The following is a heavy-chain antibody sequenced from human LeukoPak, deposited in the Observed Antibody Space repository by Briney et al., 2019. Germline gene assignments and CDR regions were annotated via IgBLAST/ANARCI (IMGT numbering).Heavy chain of an antibody. V-gene: IGHV4-34*01. J-gene: IGHJ3*02. Sequence: PSETLSLTCAVYGGSFSGYYWSCIRQPPGKGLEWIGEINHSGSTDYNPSLKSRVTLSLHTSKNQFSLRLSSVTAADTAIYFCAKLLTTVVTPAGSSRGGFDIWGQGTMVTVSS. D-gene: IGHD4-23*01. CDR3: AKLLTTVVTPAGSSRGGFDI. CDR1: GGSFSGYY. CDR2: INHSGST.